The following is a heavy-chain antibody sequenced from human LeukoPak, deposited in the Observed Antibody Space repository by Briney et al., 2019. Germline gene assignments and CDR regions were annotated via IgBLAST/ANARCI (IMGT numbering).Heavy chain of an antibody. V-gene: IGHV3-23*01. Sequence: GGSLRLSCAASGFLFSDYAMSWVRQAPGKGLEWVSGISGSGSSTYYADSVKGRFTISRDNSKNTLYLQMNSLRAEDTAVYYCAKDPVEQQLVRDFDYWGQGTLVTVSS. D-gene: IGHD6-13*01. CDR2: ISGSGSST. J-gene: IGHJ4*02. CDR1: GFLFSDYA. CDR3: AKDPVEQQLVRDFDY.